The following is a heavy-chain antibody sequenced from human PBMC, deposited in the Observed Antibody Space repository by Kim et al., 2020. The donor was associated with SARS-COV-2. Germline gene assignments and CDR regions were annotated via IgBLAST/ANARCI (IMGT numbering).Heavy chain of an antibody. Sequence: TNYNPSHKSRVTISVDTSKNQFSLKLSSVTAADTAVYYCAREVRSGWFDPWGQGTLVTVSS. V-gene: IGHV4-59*01. CDR3: AREVRSGWFDP. J-gene: IGHJ5*02. D-gene: IGHD2-21*01. CDR2: T.